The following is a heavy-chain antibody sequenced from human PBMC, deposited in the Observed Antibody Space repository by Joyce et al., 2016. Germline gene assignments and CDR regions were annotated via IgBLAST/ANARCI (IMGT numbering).Heavy chain of an antibody. J-gene: IGHJ4*02. CDR1: GYTFTSHV. Sequence: QVQLVQSGAEVKKPGASVKVSCKASGYTFTSHVISWVRQAPGQGLEWMGWISAYNGYTRHTQKFQGRVTMTTDTSTSTAYMELRSLRSDDTAVYYCARMSCGGDCYDFDYWGQGTLVTVSS. CDR2: ISAYNGYT. V-gene: IGHV1-18*01. CDR3: ARMSCGGDCYDFDY. D-gene: IGHD2-21*02.